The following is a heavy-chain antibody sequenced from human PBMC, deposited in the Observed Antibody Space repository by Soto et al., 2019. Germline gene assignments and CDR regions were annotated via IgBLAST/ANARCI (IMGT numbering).Heavy chain of an antibody. CDR3: AKSLSASPIYYCDS. CDR2: ISGNADIT. Sequence: RLSCAAAGFLFRSCSLIRVHKAPGKGLEWVKGISGNADITYYADSVKGRFTITRDNTKNTLYLQMNSLRADDKAVYFCAKSLSASPIYYCDSWAQVTLVTVSS. V-gene: IGHV3-23*01. J-gene: IGHJ4*02. CDR1: GFLFRSCS.